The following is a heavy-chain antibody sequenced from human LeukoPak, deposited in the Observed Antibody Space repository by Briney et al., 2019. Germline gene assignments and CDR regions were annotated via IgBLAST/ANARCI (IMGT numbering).Heavy chain of an antibody. D-gene: IGHD5-24*01. CDR1: GGSISIGSYY. V-gene: IGHV4-61*02. CDR2: IYTSGST. Sequence: PSETLSLTCTVSGGSISIGSYYWSWIRQPAGKGLEWIGRIYTSGSTNYNPSLKSRVTISVDTSKNQFSLKLGSVTAADTAVYYCARDSLATRTPFDYWGQGTLVTVSS. CDR3: ARDSLATRTPFDY. J-gene: IGHJ4*02.